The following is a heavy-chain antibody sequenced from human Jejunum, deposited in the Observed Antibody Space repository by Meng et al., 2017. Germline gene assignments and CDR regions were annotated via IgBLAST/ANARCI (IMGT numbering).Heavy chain of an antibody. CDR3: ARGVGDIRFGFDY. CDR1: GDSISSTSW. J-gene: IGHJ4*02. Sequence: QGHPQESGPGLVKPSGTLSLTCEVSGDSISSTSWWDWLRQPPGKGLEWIGEIYHSGRSNFIPSLKSRVSISLDESKNQFSLTLNSVTAADTAVYYCARGVGDIRFGFDYWGQGILVTVSS. CDR2: IYHSGRS. V-gene: IGHV4-4*02. D-gene: IGHD3-16*01.